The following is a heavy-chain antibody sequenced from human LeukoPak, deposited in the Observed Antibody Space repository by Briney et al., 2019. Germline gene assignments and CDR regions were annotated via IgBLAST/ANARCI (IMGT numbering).Heavy chain of an antibody. CDR2: IYYSGST. Sequence: SETLSLTCNVSGGSISSDYWTWIRQPPGKGLEWIGKIYYSGSTNYNPSLKSRVTISVDTSKNQFSLKLNSVTAADTAVYYCARRRDYYDSRGYYAFDIWGHGTMATVSS. CDR1: GGSISSDY. J-gene: IGHJ3*02. CDR3: ARRRDYYDSRGYYAFDI. V-gene: IGHV4-59*01. D-gene: IGHD3-22*01.